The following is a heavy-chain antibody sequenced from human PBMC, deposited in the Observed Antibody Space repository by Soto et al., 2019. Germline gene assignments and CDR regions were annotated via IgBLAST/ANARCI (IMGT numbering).Heavy chain of an antibody. V-gene: IGHV1-18*01. J-gene: IGHJ3*02. CDR2: ISAYNGNT. CDR3: ARDPPYSRGWSQMGVAFDI. Sequence: QVQLVQSGAEVKKPGASVKVSCKASGYTFTSYGISWVRQAPGQGLEWMGWISAYNGNTNYAQKLQGRVTMTTDTSTSNAYMELRSLRSDDTAVYYCARDPPYSRGWSQMGVAFDIWGQVTMVTVAS. D-gene: IGHD6-19*01. CDR1: GYTFTSYG.